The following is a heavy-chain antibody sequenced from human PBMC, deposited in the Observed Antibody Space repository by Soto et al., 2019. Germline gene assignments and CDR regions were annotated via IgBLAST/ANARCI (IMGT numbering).Heavy chain of an antibody. D-gene: IGHD3-3*01. Sequence: QVQLVQSGAEVKKPGSSVKVSCKASGGTFSSYAISWVRQAPGQGLEWMGGIIPIFGTANYAQKFQGRVTNTADESTSTPYMELSRLRSEDTAVYYCARVGITIFGVVIIRQNWFEPWGQGTLVTVSS. J-gene: IGHJ5*02. CDR3: ARVGITIFGVVIIRQNWFEP. CDR2: IIPIFGTA. V-gene: IGHV1-69*01. CDR1: GGTFSSYA.